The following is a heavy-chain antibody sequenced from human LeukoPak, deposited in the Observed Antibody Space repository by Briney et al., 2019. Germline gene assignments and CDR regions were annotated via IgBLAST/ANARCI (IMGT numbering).Heavy chain of an antibody. J-gene: IGHJ6*02. CDR1: GGSISSGGYY. CDR2: INYSGST. CDR3: ARDLVDTAMVNYYYGMDV. Sequence: SQTLSLTCTVSGGSISSGGYYWSWIRQHPGKGLEWIGYINYSGSTYYNPSLKSRVTISVDTSKNQFSLKLSSVTAADTAVYYCARDLVDTAMVNYYYGMDVWAKGPRSPSP. D-gene: IGHD5-18*01. V-gene: IGHV4-31*03.